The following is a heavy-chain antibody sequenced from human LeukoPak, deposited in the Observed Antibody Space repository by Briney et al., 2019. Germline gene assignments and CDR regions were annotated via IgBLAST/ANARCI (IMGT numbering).Heavy chain of an antibody. CDR2: INQDGSAK. Sequence: PGGSLRLSCAASGFTLSSIWMSWVRLAPGKGLECVAMINQDGSAKSYADSVKGRFTISRDRAQNSLFLQMNSLRDEDTAVYYRAGEPRTLGYWGQGTLVTVSS. CDR1: GFTLSSIW. J-gene: IGHJ4*02. D-gene: IGHD1-1*01. V-gene: IGHV3-7*01. CDR3: AGEPRTLGY.